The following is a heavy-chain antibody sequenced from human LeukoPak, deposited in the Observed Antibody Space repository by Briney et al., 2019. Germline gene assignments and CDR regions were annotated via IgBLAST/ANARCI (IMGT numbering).Heavy chain of an antibody. V-gene: IGHV4-34*01. CDR2: INHSGNT. D-gene: IGHD3-22*01. J-gene: IGHJ4*02. Sequence: PSETLSLTCAVYGGSFSGYYWSWIRQPPGKGLEWIGEINHSGNTNHNPSLKSRVTISVDTSKNQFSLKLSSVTAADTAVYYCARVGLFLLDYWGQGTLVTVSS. CDR3: ARVGLFLLDY. CDR1: GGSFSGYY.